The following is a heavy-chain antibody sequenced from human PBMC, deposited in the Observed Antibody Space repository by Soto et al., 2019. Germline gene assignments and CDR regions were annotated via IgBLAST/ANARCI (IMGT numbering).Heavy chain of an antibody. CDR2: IYYSGST. CDR3: ARTRSGDWCLDY. Sequence: SETLSLTCTVSGGSIGSFYWSWIRQPPGKRLEWTGYIYYSGSTNYNLSLKSRVTISVDTSKNQFFLKLSSVTAADTAVYYCARTRSGDWCLDYWGQGTLVTVSS. D-gene: IGHD2-21*02. J-gene: IGHJ4*02. CDR1: GGSIGSFY. V-gene: IGHV4-59*01.